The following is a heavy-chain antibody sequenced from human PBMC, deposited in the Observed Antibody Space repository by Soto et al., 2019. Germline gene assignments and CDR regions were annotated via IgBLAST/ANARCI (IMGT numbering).Heavy chain of an antibody. J-gene: IGHJ4*02. CDR2: ISGSGGST. CDR1: GFTFSSYA. D-gene: IGHD5-18*01. V-gene: IGHV3-23*01. Sequence: GGSLRLSCAASGFTFSSYAMSWVRQAPGKGLEWVSAISGSGGSTYYADSVKGRFTISRDNSKNTLYLQMNSLRAEDTAVYYCAKTYSRPISKTWSYYDHWGQGTLVTVSS. CDR3: AKTYSRPISKTWSYYDH.